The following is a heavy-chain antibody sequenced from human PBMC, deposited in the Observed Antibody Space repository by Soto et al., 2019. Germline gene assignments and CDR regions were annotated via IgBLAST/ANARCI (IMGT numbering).Heavy chain of an antibody. CDR3: VKGGEDITSPYGMDV. CDR1: VFIFRTHT. CDR2: ISTGGTYL. D-gene: IGHD2-2*01. J-gene: IGHJ6*02. Sequence: LRLSCVASVFIFRTHTLVWVRQAPGKGLEWVSYISTGGTYLEYAHSVKGRFTISRDDAADSVFLQMNSLKGDDTAVYYCVKGGEDITSPYGMDVWGQGTTVTVSS. V-gene: IGHV3-21*06.